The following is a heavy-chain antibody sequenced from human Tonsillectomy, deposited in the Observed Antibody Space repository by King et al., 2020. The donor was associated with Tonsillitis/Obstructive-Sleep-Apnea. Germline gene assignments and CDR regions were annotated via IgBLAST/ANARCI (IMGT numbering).Heavy chain of an antibody. D-gene: IGHD2-2*01. CDR2: INPSGGST. Sequence: QLVQSGAEVKKPGASVKVSCKASGYTFTSYYMNWVRQAPGQGLEWMGIINPSGGSTSYAQKFQGRVTMTRDTSTSTVYMELSSLRSEDTAVYYCARDPEDIVVVPAAMGPADYWGQGTLVTVSS. CDR3: ARDPEDIVVVPAAMGPADY. J-gene: IGHJ4*02. V-gene: IGHV1-46*01. CDR1: GYTFTSYY.